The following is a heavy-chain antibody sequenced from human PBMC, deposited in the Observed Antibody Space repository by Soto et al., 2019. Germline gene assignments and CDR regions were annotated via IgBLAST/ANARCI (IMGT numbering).Heavy chain of an antibody. CDR3: ARGGPTKGGGSLDS. CDR1: GGSISSADYY. J-gene: IGHJ4*02. Sequence: QVQLQESGPGLVKPSQTLSLTCTVSGGSISSADYYWSWIRQHPGKGLEWIGNILNSGSTYYNPSLMGRLSISLDTSKNQFSVRLGSVTAADTAVYYCARGGPTKGGGSLDSWGQGTLVTVSS. V-gene: IGHV4-31*03. CDR2: ILNSGST. D-gene: IGHD1-1*01.